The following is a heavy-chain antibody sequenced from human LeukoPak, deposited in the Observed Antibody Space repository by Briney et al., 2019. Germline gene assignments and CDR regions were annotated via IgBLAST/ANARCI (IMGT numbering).Heavy chain of an antibody. D-gene: IGHD3-22*01. V-gene: IGHV4-30-2*01. Sequence: SETLSLTCAVSGGSISSGGYSWSWIRQPPGKGLEWIGYIYHSGSTYYNPSLKSRVTISVDRSKNQFSLKLSSVTAADTAVYYCARVSYDSSGYYVGFDYWGQGTLVTVSS. CDR2: IYHSGST. CDR3: ARVSYDSSGYYVGFDY. CDR1: GGSISSGGYS. J-gene: IGHJ4*02.